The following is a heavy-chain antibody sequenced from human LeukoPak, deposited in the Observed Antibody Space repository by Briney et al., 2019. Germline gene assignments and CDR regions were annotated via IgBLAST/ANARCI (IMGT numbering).Heavy chain of an antibody. CDR2: INHSGST. J-gene: IGHJ4*02. D-gene: IGHD6-19*01. Sequence: SETLSLTCAVYGGSFSGYYWSWIRQPPGKGLEWIGEINHSGSTNYNPSLKGRVTISVDTSKNQFSLKLSSVTAADTAVYYCASIRGSGQDYWGQGTLVTVSS. CDR1: GGSFSGYY. CDR3: ASIRGSGQDY. V-gene: IGHV4-34*01.